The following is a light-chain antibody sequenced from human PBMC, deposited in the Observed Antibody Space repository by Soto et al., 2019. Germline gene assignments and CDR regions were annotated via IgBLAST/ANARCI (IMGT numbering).Light chain of an antibody. CDR2: GAS. CDR3: QQYGSSPWT. Sequence: EVLLTKYPGTLSLSPGERATLSCRASQSVSSSYLAWYQQKPGQAPRLLIYGASSRATGIPDRFSGSGSGTDFTLTISRLEPEDFAVYYCQQYGSSPWTFGQGTKV. CDR1: QSVSSSY. J-gene: IGKJ1*01. V-gene: IGKV3-20*01.